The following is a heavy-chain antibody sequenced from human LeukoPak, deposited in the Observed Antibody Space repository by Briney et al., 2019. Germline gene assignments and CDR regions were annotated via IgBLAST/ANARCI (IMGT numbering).Heavy chain of an antibody. CDR3: AKAALSAYCGGDCYSSYY. D-gene: IGHD2-21*02. J-gene: IGHJ4*02. CDR1: GFTFSSYA. V-gene: IGHV3-23*01. CDR2: ISGSGGST. Sequence: GGSLRLSCAASGFTFSSYAMSWVRHTPKKGLEWVSAISGSGGSTYYADSVKGRFTISRDNSKNTLYLQMNSLRAEDTALYYCAKAALSAYCGGDCYSSYYWGQGTLVTVSS.